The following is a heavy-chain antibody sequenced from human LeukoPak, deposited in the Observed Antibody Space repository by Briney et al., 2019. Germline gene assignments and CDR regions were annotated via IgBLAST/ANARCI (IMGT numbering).Heavy chain of an antibody. D-gene: IGHD3-10*01. J-gene: IGHJ6*03. Sequence: GGSLRLSCTASGFTFCDYAMSWFRQAPGKGLEWVGFIRSKAYGGTTEYAASVKGRFTISRDDSKSIAYLQMNSLKTEDTAVYYCTRRGVTTYYYYMDVWGKGTTVTVSS. CDR1: GFTFCDYA. V-gene: IGHV3-49*03. CDR3: TRRGVTTYYYYMDV. CDR2: IRSKAYGGTT.